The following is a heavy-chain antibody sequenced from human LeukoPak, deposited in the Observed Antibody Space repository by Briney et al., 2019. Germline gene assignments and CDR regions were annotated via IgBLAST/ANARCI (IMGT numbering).Heavy chain of an antibody. J-gene: IGHJ4*02. D-gene: IGHD3-22*01. CDR1: GFTFSSYS. V-gene: IGHV3-21*01. CDR3: ARGSGYYYDNSGVDY. Sequence: PGGSLRLSCATSGFTFSSYSMKWVRQAPGKGLEWVSSISSSSSYIYYADSVKGRFTISRDNAKNSLYLQMNSLRAEDTAVCYCARGSGYYYDNSGVDYWGQGTLVTVSS. CDR2: ISSSSSYI.